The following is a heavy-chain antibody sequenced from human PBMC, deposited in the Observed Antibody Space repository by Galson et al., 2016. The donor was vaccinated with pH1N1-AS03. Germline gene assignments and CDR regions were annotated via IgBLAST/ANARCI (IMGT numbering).Heavy chain of an antibody. CDR1: GFSITTSGVR. CDR3: ARIRLWNTGLDV. CDR2: IDSNDDK. Sequence: PALVKPTQTLTLTCTFSGFSITTSGVRMTWIRQPPGKALEWLGRIDSNDDKFYSTSLETRLTISRDIFKNQVVLTMTNMDPVDTGTYYCARIRLWNTGLDVWGQGTTVTVSS. D-gene: IGHD1/OR15-1a*01. J-gene: IGHJ6*02. V-gene: IGHV2-70*04.